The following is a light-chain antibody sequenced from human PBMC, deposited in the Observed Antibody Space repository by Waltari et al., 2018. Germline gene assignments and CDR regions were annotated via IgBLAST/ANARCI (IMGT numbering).Light chain of an antibody. V-gene: IGKV4-1*01. J-gene: IGKJ1*01. CDR2: WAS. CDR1: QSVLYSSNNKNY. CDR3: QQYYSTPWT. Sequence: DIVMTQSPDSLAVSLGDRATINCKSSQSVLYSSNNKNYLAWYQQKPGQPPKLLIYWASTRESGVPDRFSGSGSGTDFTLTISSLQAEDVAVYYCQQYYSTPWTFGQGT.